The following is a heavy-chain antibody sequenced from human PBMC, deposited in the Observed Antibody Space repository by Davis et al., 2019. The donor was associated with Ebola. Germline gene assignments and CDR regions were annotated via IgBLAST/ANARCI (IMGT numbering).Heavy chain of an antibody. V-gene: IGHV1-58*02. D-gene: IGHD1-14*01. J-gene: IGHJ4*01. Sequence: SVPVSCKASGFTFTSSAMQWVRQPRAQRLGWIGWIVVGSDNTNYAQKFQGRVTITRDMSTSTSYLDLSNLRSEDTAVYYCAASAGTVGKFDYWGQGTLVTVSS. CDR1: GFTFTSSA. CDR3: AASAGTVGKFDY. CDR2: IVVGSDNT.